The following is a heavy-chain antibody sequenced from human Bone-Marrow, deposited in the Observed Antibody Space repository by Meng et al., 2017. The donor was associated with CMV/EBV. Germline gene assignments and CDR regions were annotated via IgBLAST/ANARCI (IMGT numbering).Heavy chain of an antibody. V-gene: IGHV4-34*01. CDR1: GGPISSYY. CDR2: INHSGST. CDR3: ARGSFCSSANCYRAFYS. D-gene: IGHD2-2*01. Sequence: SETLSLTCTVSGGPISSYYWNWIRQPPGRDLEWIGEINHSGSTKYNPSLQSRVTLSVDTSKNQFSLKLNSVTAADTAVYYCARGSFCSSANCYRAFYSWGQGTLVTVSS. J-gene: IGHJ5*01.